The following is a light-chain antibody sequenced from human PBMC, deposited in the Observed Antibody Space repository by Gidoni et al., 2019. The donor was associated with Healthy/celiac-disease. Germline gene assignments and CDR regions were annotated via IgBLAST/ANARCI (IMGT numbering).Light chain of an antibody. CDR3: QQRSNWPPV. Sequence: EIVLTQSPATLSLSPGARATLPCRASQSVSSYLAWYQQKPGQAPRLLIYDASNRATGIPARFSGSGSGTDFTLTISSLEPEDFAVYYCQQRSNWPPVFGQGTKLEIK. CDR1: QSVSSY. V-gene: IGKV3-11*01. CDR2: DAS. J-gene: IGKJ2*01.